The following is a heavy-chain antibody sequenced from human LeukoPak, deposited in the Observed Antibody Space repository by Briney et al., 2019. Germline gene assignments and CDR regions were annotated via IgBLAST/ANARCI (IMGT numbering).Heavy chain of an antibody. CDR2: IIPILGTA. V-gene: IGHV1-69*05. CDR1: VDTFCGYA. J-gene: IGHJ5*02. D-gene: IGHD1-26*01. CDR3: ARILGSYPYTWFDP. Sequence: AVRVSCKTSVDTFCGYAISWGPQAPGEGLEWRGGIIPILGTANYEQKFEGRVMITTDESTSKAYMELSSLRYEDTAVYYCARILGSYPYTWFDPWGQGTLVTVSS.